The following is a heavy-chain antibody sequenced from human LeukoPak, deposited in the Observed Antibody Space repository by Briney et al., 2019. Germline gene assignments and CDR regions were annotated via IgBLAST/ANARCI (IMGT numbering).Heavy chain of an antibody. J-gene: IGHJ4*02. V-gene: IGHV3-23*01. CDR2: ISGSGGNT. CDR1: GFTFSSYA. CDR3: AKGSGSYYFDY. D-gene: IGHD3-10*01. Sequence: GGSLRLSCAASGFTFSSYAMTWVRQAPGKGLEWVSGISGSGGNTYYTDSVRGRLSISRDNSKNTLYLQMNSLRAEDTAVYYCAKGSGSYYFDYWGQGTLVTVSS.